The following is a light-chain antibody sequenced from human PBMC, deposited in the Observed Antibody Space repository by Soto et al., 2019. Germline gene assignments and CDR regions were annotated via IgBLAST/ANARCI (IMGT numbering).Light chain of an antibody. J-gene: IGKJ4*01. CDR2: EAS. CDR1: QDITNY. Sequence: DIQMTQSPSSLSASVGDRVTITCQASQDITNYLNWYQQKPGKAPNLLIYEASSLKKGVPSRFSGGRSGAHFTFTITSLQPEDFATYYCQQYVNLPLTFGGGTKVEVK. CDR3: QQYVNLPLT. V-gene: IGKV1-33*01.